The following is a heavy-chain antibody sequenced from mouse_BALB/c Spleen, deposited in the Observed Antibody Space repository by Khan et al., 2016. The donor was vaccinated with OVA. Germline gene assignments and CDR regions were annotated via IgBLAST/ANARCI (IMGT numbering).Heavy chain of an antibody. V-gene: IGHV2-6-5*01. CDR1: GFSLTDHG. J-gene: IGHJ4*01. D-gene: IGHD1-1*02. Sequence: QVQLKESGPGLVAPSQSLSITCTVSGFSLTDHGVSWIRQPPGKGLEWLGVIWGGGSTYYNSVLNSRMNISKDNSKTQVFLKMHSLQTDDTAMYXCAKQIWSPYYGMDYWGQGTSVTVSS. CDR2: IWGGGST. CDR3: AKQIWSPYYGMDY.